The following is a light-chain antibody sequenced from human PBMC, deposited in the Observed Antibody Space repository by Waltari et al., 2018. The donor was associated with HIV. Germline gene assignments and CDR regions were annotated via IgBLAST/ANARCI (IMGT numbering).Light chain of an antibody. Sequence: DIVMTQSPLSLPVTPGEPASISCRSSQILLHSNGYNYLDWYLQKPGQSPQLLIYLGSNRASGVPDRFSGSGSGTDFTLKISRVEAEDVGVYYCMQALQTPPYTFGQGTKLEIK. CDR2: LGS. CDR1: QILLHSNGYNY. V-gene: IGKV2-28*01. J-gene: IGKJ2*01. CDR3: MQALQTPPYT.